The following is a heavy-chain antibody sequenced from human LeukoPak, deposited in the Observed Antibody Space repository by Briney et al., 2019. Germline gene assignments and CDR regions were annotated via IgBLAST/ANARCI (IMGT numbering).Heavy chain of an antibody. CDR3: AKDGAGSWFGEAT. V-gene: IGHV3-30*18. CDR2: ISYDGSNK. CDR1: GFTFSSFG. Sequence: GGSLRLSCAVSGFTFSSFGMQWVRQAPGKGLEWVALISYDGSNKHYADSVEGRFTISRDNSKNTLYLQMSGLRPEDTAVYYCAKDGAGSWFGEATWGQGTLVTVSS. J-gene: IGHJ5*02. D-gene: IGHD6-13*01.